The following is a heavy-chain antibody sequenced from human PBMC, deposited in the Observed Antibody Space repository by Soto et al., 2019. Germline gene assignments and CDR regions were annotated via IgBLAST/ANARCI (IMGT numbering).Heavy chain of an antibody. V-gene: IGHV3-48*03. D-gene: IGHD6-19*01. CDR3: ARLSGLVIAYYFDY. CDR2: ISSSGSTI. Sequence: PGGSLRLSCAASGFTFSSYEMNWVRQAPGKGLEWVSYISSSGSTIYYADSVKGRFTISRDNAKNSLYLQMNSLRAEDTAVYYCARLSGLVIAYYFDYWGQGTLVTVSS. J-gene: IGHJ4*02. CDR1: GFTFSSYE.